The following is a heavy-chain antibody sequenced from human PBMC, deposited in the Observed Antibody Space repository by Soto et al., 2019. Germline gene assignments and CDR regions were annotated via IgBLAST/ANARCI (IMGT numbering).Heavy chain of an antibody. V-gene: IGHV3-53*01. D-gene: IGHD5-18*01. CDR2: IYSGGTT. Sequence: GGSLRLSCVVSGFTVSSTNYMSWVRQAPGKGLEWVSVIYSGGTTFYADSVKGRFTISRDNSKNSLYLQMNSLRAEDTAVYYCARDYSSYGPFDYWGQGTLVTVSS. CDR3: ARDYSSYGPFDY. J-gene: IGHJ4*02. CDR1: GFTVSSTNY.